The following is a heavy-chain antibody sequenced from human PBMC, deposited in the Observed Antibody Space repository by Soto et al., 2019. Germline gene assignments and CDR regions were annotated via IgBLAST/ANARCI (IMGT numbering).Heavy chain of an antibody. V-gene: IGHV3-11*06. D-gene: IGHD5-12*01. CDR2: ISSTSSFT. CDR1: GFTFSDSY. Sequence: QVQLVESGGGLVKPGGSLRLSCVASGFTFSDSYMSWVRQAPGKGLEWVSYISSTSSFTDYGESVKGRSIISRDNAKNSLFLQMNSLRAEDTALYDCARRDGYNYFDFWGQGTLVSVSS. J-gene: IGHJ4*02. CDR3: ARRDGYNYFDF.